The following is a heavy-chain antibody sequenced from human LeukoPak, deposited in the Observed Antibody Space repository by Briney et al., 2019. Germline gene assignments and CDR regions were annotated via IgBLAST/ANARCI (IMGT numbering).Heavy chain of an antibody. CDR2: IYYSGST. D-gene: IGHD3-10*01. Sequence: SQTLSLTCAVSGGSISSGGYSWSWIRQPPGKRLEWIGYIYYSGSTYYNPSLKSRVTISVDTSKNQLSLKLSSVTAADTAVYYCARESNYYGSGTGWFDPWGQGTLVTVSS. J-gene: IGHJ5*02. CDR3: ARESNYYGSGTGWFDP. V-gene: IGHV4-30-4*07. CDR1: GGSISSGGYS.